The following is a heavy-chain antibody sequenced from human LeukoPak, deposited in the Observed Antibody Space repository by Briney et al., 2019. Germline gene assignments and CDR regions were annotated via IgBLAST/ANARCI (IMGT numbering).Heavy chain of an antibody. D-gene: IGHD3-22*01. CDR1: GGSFSGYY. CDR2: INHSGST. V-gene: IGHV4-34*01. Sequence: SETLSLTCAVYGGSFSGYYWSWIRQPPGKGLEWIGEINHSGSTNYNPSLKSRVTISVDTSKNQFSLKLSSVTAADTAVYYCARVVGWLWPDYWSQGTLVTVSS. CDR3: ARVVGWLWPDY. J-gene: IGHJ4*02.